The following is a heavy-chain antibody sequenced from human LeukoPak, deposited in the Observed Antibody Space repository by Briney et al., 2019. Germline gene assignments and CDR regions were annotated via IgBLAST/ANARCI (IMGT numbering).Heavy chain of an antibody. CDR2: INHTGNT. J-gene: IGHJ6*03. CDR3: AREGAERFGVPAAGYYYYYMDV. CDR1: GGSFSGYY. Sequence: KSSETLSLTCAVYGGSFSGYYWNWIRQPPGKGLEWIGEINHTGNTLYNPSLKSRVTISGDMSNNRFSLKLTSVTAADTGVYYCAREGAERFGVPAAGYYYYYMDVWGKGTTVTVSS. D-gene: IGHD2-2*01. V-gene: IGHV4-34*01.